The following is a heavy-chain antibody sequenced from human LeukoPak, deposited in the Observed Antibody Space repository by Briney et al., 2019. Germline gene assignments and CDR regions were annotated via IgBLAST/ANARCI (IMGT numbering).Heavy chain of an antibody. D-gene: IGHD2-15*01. CDR2: IKQDGSEK. Sequence: GGSLRLSCAASGFTFSSNWMSWVRQAPGKGLEWVANIKQDGSEKYHVDSVKGRFTISRDNAKNSLYLQMNSLRAEDTAVYYCARDRTWYSNWGQGTLSPSPQ. CDR1: GFTFSSNW. J-gene: IGHJ4*02. V-gene: IGHV3-7*01. CDR3: ARDRTWYSN.